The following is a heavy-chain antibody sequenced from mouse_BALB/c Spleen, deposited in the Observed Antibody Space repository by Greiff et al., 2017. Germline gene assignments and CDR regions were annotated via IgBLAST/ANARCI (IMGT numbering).Heavy chain of an antibody. J-gene: IGHJ4*01. Sequence: EVKLVESGGGLVKPGGSLKLSCAASGFTFSDYYMYWVRQTPEKRLEWVATISDGGSYTYYPDSVKGRFTISRDNAKNNLYLQMSSLKSEDTAMYYCARGNYRYDEDNYAMDYWGQGTSVTVSA. CDR2: ISDGGSYT. D-gene: IGHD2-14*01. CDR1: GFTFSDYY. CDR3: ARGNYRYDEDNYAMDY. V-gene: IGHV5-4*02.